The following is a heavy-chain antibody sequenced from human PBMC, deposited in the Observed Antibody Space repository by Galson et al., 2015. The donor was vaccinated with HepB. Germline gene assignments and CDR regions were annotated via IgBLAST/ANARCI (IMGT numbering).Heavy chain of an antibody. CDR1: GFTFSSYA. D-gene: IGHD3-10*01. V-gene: IGHV3-23*01. J-gene: IGHJ5*02. Sequence: SLRLSCAASGFTFSSYAMNWVRQAPGKGLEWVSSISSSGSSTYYADSVKGRFTISRDNSKNALYMQMNSLRAEDTAVYYCAKGGELVGEFLSSWFDPWGQGTLVTVSS. CDR3: AKGGELVGEFLSSWFDP. CDR2: ISSSGSST.